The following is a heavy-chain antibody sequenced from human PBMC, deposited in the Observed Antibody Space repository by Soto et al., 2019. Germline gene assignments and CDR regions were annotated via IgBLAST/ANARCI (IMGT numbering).Heavy chain of an antibody. D-gene: IGHD2-2*02. J-gene: IGHJ6*02. Sequence: GGSLRLSCAASGFIFSGSAIHWVRQASGKGLEWVARIRSRANNFATSSAASVKGRFTFSRDDSKNTAYLQMNTLKPEDTAVYYCARGQGAAIGDYYYHGMDVWRQGTTVTVSS. V-gene: IGHV3-73*01. CDR2: IRSRANNFAT. CDR1: GFIFSGSA. CDR3: ARGQGAAIGDYYYHGMDV.